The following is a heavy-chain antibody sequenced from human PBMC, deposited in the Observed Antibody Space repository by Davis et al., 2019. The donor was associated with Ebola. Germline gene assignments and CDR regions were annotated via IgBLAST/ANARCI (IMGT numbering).Heavy chain of an antibody. CDR1: GGSISSSNW. V-gene: IGHV4-4*02. J-gene: IGHJ5*02. CDR3: AREYYDILTGYSTGWFDP. CDR2: IYHSGST. D-gene: IGHD3-9*01. Sequence: PSETLSLTCAVSGGSISSSNWWSWVRQPPGKGLEWIGEIYHSGSTNYNPSLKSRVTISVDKSKNQFSLKLSSVTAADTAVYYCAREYYDILTGYSTGWFDPWGQGTLVTVSS.